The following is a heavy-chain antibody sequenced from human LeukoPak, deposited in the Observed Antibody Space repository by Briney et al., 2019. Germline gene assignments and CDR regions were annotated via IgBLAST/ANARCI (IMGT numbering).Heavy chain of an antibody. V-gene: IGHV3-23*01. CDR2: ISGSGGST. Sequence: PGGSLRLSCAASGFTFSSYEMNWVRQAPGKGLEWVSAISGSGGSTYYADSVKGRFTISRDNSKNTLYLQMNSLRAEDTAVYYCARDGLLRYFDWLLFEFDYWGQGTLVTVSS. J-gene: IGHJ4*02. CDR1: GFTFSSYE. CDR3: ARDGLLRYFDWLLFEFDY. D-gene: IGHD3-9*01.